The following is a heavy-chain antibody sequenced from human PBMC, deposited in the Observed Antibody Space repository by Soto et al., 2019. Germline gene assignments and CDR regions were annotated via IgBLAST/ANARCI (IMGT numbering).Heavy chain of an antibody. Sequence: QLVESGGGLVQPGGSLRISCAASGSTFGTYWMHWVHQAPGKGLVWVSRIDNDGSAVYADSVKGRFTTSRDNAKNTVYLQMNSLRDEDTAVYYCARDIPHNWFDAWGQGTLVTVSS. CDR2: IDNDGSA. CDR3: ARDIPHNWFDA. V-gene: IGHV3-74*01. J-gene: IGHJ5*02. D-gene: IGHD2-21*01. CDR1: GSTFGTYW.